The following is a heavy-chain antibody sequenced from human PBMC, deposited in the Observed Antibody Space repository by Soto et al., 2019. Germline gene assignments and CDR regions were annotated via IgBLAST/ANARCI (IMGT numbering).Heavy chain of an antibody. Sequence: QVQLQESGPGLVKPSQTLSLTCTVSGGSISSGGYYWSWLRQHPGKGLEWIGYIFDSGTTYYNPSLKSRVTISVDPSKSQFFLRLTSVTATDTAVYYCASQASGWYPDYWGQGTRVTVSS. CDR3: ASQASGWYPDY. D-gene: IGHD6-19*01. J-gene: IGHJ4*02. CDR1: GGSISSGGYY. CDR2: IFDSGTT. V-gene: IGHV4-31*03.